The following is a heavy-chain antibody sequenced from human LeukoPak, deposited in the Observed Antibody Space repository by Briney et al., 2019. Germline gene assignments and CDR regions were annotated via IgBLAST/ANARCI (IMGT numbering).Heavy chain of an antibody. Sequence: ASVRVSCKASGYTFTSYDINWVRQATGQGREWMGWMNPNSGNTGYAQKFQGRVTMTRNTSISTAYMELSSLRSEDTAVYYCVRGRRKYYGSGSYPYYWGRGTLVTVSS. J-gene: IGHJ4*02. CDR3: VRGRRKYYGSGSYPYY. CDR1: GYTFTSYD. V-gene: IGHV1-8*01. D-gene: IGHD3-10*01. CDR2: MNPNSGNT.